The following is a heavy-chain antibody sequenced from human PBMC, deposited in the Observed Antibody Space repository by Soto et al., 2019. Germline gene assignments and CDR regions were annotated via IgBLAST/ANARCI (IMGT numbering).Heavy chain of an antibody. Sequence: PGGSLRLSCAASGFTFSSYSMNWVRQAPGKGLEWVSYISSSSSTIYYADSVKGRFTISRDNAKNSLYLQMNSLRAEDTAVYYCARDSLTITMVRGVIMIFDYWGQGTLVTVSS. D-gene: IGHD3-10*01. V-gene: IGHV3-48*01. J-gene: IGHJ4*02. CDR1: GFTFSSYS. CDR2: ISSSSSTI. CDR3: ARDSLTITMVRGVIMIFDY.